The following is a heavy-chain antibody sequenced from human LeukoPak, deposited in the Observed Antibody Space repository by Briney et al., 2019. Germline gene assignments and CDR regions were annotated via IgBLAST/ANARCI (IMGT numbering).Heavy chain of an antibody. CDR3: ARDGYSSGPGDWYFDL. V-gene: IGHV3-30-3*01. D-gene: IGHD6-19*01. Sequence: GGSLRLSCAASGFTFGIYSMHWVRQAPGKGLEWVAVISYDGSNKYYADSVKGRFTISRDNYKKTVSLQMNSLRTEDTAVYYCARDGYSSGPGDWYFDLWGRGTVDAVSS. CDR1: GFTFGIYS. J-gene: IGHJ2*01. CDR2: ISYDGSNK.